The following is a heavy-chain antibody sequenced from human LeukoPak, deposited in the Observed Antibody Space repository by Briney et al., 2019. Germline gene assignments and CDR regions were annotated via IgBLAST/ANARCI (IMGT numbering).Heavy chain of an antibody. Sequence: PGGSLRLSCAASGFTFSSYAMSWVCQAPGKGLEWVSAISGSGGSTYYADSVKGRFTISRDNSKNTLYLQMNSLRAEDTAVYYCAKAPYCTSTSCHFSGYAQRPLDSWGQGILVTVSS. CDR3: AKAPYCTSTSCHFSGYAQRPLDS. V-gene: IGHV3-23*01. D-gene: IGHD2-2*01. CDR2: ISGSGGST. J-gene: IGHJ4*02. CDR1: GFTFSSYA.